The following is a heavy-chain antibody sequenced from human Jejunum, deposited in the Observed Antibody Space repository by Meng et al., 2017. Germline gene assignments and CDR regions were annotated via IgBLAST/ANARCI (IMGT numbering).Heavy chain of an antibody. V-gene: IGHV3-21*01. CDR3: GADN. J-gene: IGHJ4*02. Sequence: GGSLRLSCEASGFSFGGSEMYWVRRAPGKGLEWVSYITSDGSYIDYADSVKGRFTVSRDNAKKSLFLQMNRLRVDDTAAYYCGADNWGPGTLVTVSS. CDR2: ITSDGSYI. CDR1: GFSFGGSE.